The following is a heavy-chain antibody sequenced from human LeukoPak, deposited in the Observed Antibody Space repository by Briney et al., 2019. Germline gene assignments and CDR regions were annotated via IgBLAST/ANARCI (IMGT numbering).Heavy chain of an antibody. CDR3: AKARGLYRSSTSCYDCDV. CDR1: GYTFTAYY. V-gene: IGHV1-2*02. D-gene: IGHD2-2*01. Sequence: GASVKVSCKASGYTFTAYYIHWVRQAPGQGLEWMGWINPNSGGTNYAQKFQGRVTLTRDTSITTAYMELSRLRSDDTAVYYCAKARGLYRSSTSCYDCDVWGKGTTVTVSS. CDR2: INPNSGGT. J-gene: IGHJ6*04.